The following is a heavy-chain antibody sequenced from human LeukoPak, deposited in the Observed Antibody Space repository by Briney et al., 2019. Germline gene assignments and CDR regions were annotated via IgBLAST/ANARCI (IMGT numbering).Heavy chain of an antibody. D-gene: IGHD1-1*01. J-gene: IGHJ6*03. CDR2: INHSGST. CDR3: ARGCRGYYYYYYMDV. Sequence: PSETLSLTCAVYGGSFSGYYWSWIRQPPGKGLEWIGEINHSGSTNYNPSLKSRVTISVDTSKNQFSLKLSSVTAADTAVYYCARGCRGYYYYYYMDVWGKGTTVTVSS. CDR1: GGSFSGYY. V-gene: IGHV4-34*01.